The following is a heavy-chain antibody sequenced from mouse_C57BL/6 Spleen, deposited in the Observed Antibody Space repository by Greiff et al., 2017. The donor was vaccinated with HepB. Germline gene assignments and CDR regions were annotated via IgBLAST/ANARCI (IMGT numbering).Heavy chain of an antibody. CDR1: GFTFTDYY. D-gene: IGHD2-3*01. V-gene: IGHV7-3*01. CDR3: ARSDGYCGDYYAMDD. J-gene: IGHJ4*01. Sequence: EVKLVESGGGLVQPGGSLSLSCAASGFTFTDYYMSWVRQPPGKALEWLGFIRNKANGYTTEYSASVKGRFTISRDNSQSILYLQMNALRAEDSATYYCARSDGYCGDYYAMDDWGQGASVTVSS. CDR2: IRNKANGYTT.